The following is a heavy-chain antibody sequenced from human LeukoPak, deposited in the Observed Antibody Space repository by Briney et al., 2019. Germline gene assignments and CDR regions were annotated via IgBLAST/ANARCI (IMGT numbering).Heavy chain of an antibody. Sequence: GPVKVSCKASGYTFSGYYIHWVRQAPGQGLEWMGWINTNTGNPTYAQGFFTGRYVFSLDTSVNTAYLQITGLKADDTAVYYCGRDPKLGIRGYTYGYIDFWGQGTLVTVAS. CDR1: GYTFSGYY. D-gene: IGHD5-18*01. CDR2: INTNTGNP. J-gene: IGHJ4*02. V-gene: IGHV7-4-1*02. CDR3: GRDPKLGIRGYTYGYIDF.